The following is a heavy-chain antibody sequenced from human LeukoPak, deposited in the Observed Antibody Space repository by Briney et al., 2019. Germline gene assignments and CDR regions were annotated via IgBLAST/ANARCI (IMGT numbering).Heavy chain of an antibody. V-gene: IGHV3-30*18. J-gene: IGHJ4*02. D-gene: IGHD4-17*01. CDR1: GFTFSSYG. Sequence: GGSLRLSCAASGFTFSSYGMHWVRQAPGKGLEWVAVISYDGSNKYYADSVKGRFTISRDNSKNTLYLQMNSLRAEDTAVYYCAKAHHKNYGDYDYWGQGTLVTVSS. CDR3: AKAHHKNYGDYDY. CDR2: ISYDGSNK.